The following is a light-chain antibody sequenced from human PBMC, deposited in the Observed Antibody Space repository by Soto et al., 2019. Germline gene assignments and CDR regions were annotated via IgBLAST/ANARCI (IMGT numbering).Light chain of an antibody. Sequence: AIQLTQSPSSLSASVGDSVPITCRARQGLSSALAWYQQTPGRAPKLLIYDASPLASGVPSRFRGSRSGTDFTLTVSSLQPDDFATYYCQQVDDYPFTFGRGTKVD. V-gene: IGKV1D-13*01. CDR3: QQVDDYPFT. J-gene: IGKJ3*01. CDR1: QGLSSA. CDR2: DAS.